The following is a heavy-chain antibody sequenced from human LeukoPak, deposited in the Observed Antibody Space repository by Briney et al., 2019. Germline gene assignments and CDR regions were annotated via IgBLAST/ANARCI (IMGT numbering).Heavy chain of an antibody. D-gene: IGHD2-2*01. CDR3: ARDYEGACSSDSSRCLHFDY. V-gene: IGHV1-8*01. CDR2: MNPNSGNT. Sequence: ASVKVSCKASGYTFTSYDINWVRQATGQGLEWMGWMNPNSGNTGYAQKFQGRVTMTRNTSISTAYMELSSLRSEDTAVYYCARDYEGACSSDSSRCLHFDYWGQGILVTVSS. CDR1: GYTFTSYD. J-gene: IGHJ4*02.